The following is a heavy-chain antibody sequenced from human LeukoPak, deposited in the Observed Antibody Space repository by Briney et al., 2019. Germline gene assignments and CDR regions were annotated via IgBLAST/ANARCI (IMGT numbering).Heavy chain of an antibody. CDR3: AREVEIGGGSFDS. Sequence: SETLSLTCTVSSASITTYFWSWIRQPPGKGLEWIGFAYYTGTTNYNPSLESRVSISIDTSKNQFSLKLTSVTAADTAVYYCAREVEIGGGSFDSWGQGTLVIVSS. CDR1: SASITTYF. D-gene: IGHD5-12*01. V-gene: IGHV4-59*01. J-gene: IGHJ5*01. CDR2: AYYTGTT.